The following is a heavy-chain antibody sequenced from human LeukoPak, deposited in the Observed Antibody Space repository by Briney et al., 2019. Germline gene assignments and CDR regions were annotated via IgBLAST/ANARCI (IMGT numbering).Heavy chain of an antibody. Sequence: GGSLRLSCAASGFTFSSYAMSWVRQAPGKGLEYVSAISSNGGSTYYADSVKGRFTISRDNSKNTLYLQMSSLRAEDTAVYYCVKAQTYDFWSGYSRRGAFDIWGQGTMVTVSS. CDR3: VKAQTYDFWSGYSRRGAFDI. J-gene: IGHJ3*02. CDR1: GFTFSSYA. D-gene: IGHD3-3*01. V-gene: IGHV3-64D*09. CDR2: ISSNGGST.